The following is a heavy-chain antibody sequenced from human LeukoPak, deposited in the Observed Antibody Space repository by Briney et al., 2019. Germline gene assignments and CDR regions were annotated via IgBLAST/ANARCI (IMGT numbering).Heavy chain of an antibody. CDR3: AKFSPYGDVGY. CDR2: ISGSGGGT. V-gene: IGHV3-23*01. J-gene: IGHJ4*02. CDR1: GFTFSSYA. Sequence: GGSLRLSCAASGFTFSSYAMSWVRRAPGKGLEWVSAISGSGGGTYYADSVKGRFTISRDNSKNTLYLQMNSLRAEDTAVYYCAKFSPYGDVGYWGQGTLVTVSS. D-gene: IGHD4-17*01.